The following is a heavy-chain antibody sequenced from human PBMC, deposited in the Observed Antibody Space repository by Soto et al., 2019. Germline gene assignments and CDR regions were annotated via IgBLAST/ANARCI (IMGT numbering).Heavy chain of an antibody. Sequence: QVQLVQSGAEVKKPGASVMVSCRASGYTFTSHYMHWVRQAPGQGLEWMGMIDPSGGATTYAQKFQGSVTITRDTSTPTVYMELSSLRPEDTAVYSCSRGLWQWLFDYWGQGTLVTVSS. CDR3: SRGLWQWLFDY. J-gene: IGHJ4*02. CDR2: IDPSGGAT. V-gene: IGHV1-46*03. CDR1: GYTFTSHY. D-gene: IGHD6-19*01.